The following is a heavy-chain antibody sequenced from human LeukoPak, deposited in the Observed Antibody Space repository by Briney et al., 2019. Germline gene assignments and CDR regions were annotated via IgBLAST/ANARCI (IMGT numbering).Heavy chain of an antibody. CDR1: GFTFSSYS. V-gene: IGHV3-48*02. CDR2: ISSSSSTI. CDR3: ARDLYYDSSGLGAFDI. Sequence: GGSLRLSCAASGFTFSSYSMNWVRQAPGKGLEWVSYISSSSSTIYYADSAKGRFTISRDNAKNSLYLQMNSLRDEDTAVYYCARDLYYDSSGLGAFDIWGQGTMVTVSS. D-gene: IGHD3-22*01. J-gene: IGHJ3*02.